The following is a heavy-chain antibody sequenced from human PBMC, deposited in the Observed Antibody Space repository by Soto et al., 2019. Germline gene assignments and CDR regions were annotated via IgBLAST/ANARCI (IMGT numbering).Heavy chain of an antibody. CDR1: GFTFRSYG. Sequence: QMQLVESGGGVVQPGRSLRLSCAASGFTFRSYGIHWVRQAPGKGLEWVALMWFDGSKKYYVDSVKGRFAVSSDNSKNTLYLKMNSLRVEDTAVYYCARDRLVPYGYGMDVWGQGTTVTVSS. CDR3: ARDRLVPYGYGMDV. D-gene: IGHD2-2*01. V-gene: IGHV3-33*01. CDR2: MWFDGSKK. J-gene: IGHJ6*02.